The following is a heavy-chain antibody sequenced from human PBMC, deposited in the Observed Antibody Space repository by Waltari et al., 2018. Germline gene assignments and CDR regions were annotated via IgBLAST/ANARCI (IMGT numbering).Heavy chain of an antibody. CDR3: ARAYRGYSYGNLGAFDI. J-gene: IGHJ3*02. D-gene: IGHD5-18*01. V-gene: IGHV4-59*11. CDR2: IYYSGST. CDR1: GGSISSHY. Sequence: QVQLQESGPGLVKPSETLSLTCTVSGGSISSHYWSWIRQPPGKGLEWIGYIYYSGSTNYNPSLKSRVTISVDTSKNSLYLQMNSLRAEDTAVYYCARAYRGYSYGNLGAFDIWGQGTMVTVSS.